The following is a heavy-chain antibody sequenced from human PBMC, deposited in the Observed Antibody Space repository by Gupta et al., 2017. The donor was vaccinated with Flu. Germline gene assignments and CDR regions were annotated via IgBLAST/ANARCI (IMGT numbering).Heavy chain of an antibody. D-gene: IGHD3-10*01. Sequence: QVQLVQSGAEVKKPGASVEVSCKASGYTFTDYYIHWVRQAPGRGLEWMGWFNPNSAEKNRALKGQVRVTMMRATSRDTDYMELKRLSYDDTAIYYCSRDVRSNTWEFLDPWGPGTLVTVSP. CDR3: SRDVRSNTWEFLDP. J-gene: IGHJ5*02. CDR1: GYTFTDYY. V-gene: IGHV1-2*07. CDR2: FNPNSAEK.